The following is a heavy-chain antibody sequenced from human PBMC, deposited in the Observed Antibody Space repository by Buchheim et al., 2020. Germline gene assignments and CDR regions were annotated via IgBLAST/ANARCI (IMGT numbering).Heavy chain of an antibody. CDR3: AKDQGGSWYLYYFDY. V-gene: IGHV3-23*01. CDR1: GFTFSSYA. CDR2: ISGSGGSI. J-gene: IGHJ4*02. Sequence: EVQLLESGGGLAQPGGSLRLSCAASGFTFSSYAMSWVRQAPGKGLEWGSAISGSGGSIYYADSVKGRFTLSRDNSKQTLYLQMNSLRAEDTAVYYCAKDQGGSWYLYYFDYWGQGTL. D-gene: IGHD6-13*01.